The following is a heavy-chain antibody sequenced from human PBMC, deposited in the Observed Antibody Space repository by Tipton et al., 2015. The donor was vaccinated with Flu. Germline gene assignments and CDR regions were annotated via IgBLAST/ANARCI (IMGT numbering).Heavy chain of an antibody. CDR2: IKQDGSEK. CDR3: VRERYCTSARCVEGEAFEV. CDR1: RFTFSTYY. D-gene: IGHD2-2*01. J-gene: IGHJ3*01. Sequence: LSLTCAASRFTFSTYYMTWVRQAPGKGLEWVAGIKQDGSEKYYVDSVKGRFTISRDNGKNSMFLQMNSLRADDTAVYYCVRERYCTSARCVEGEAFEVWGQGTMVIVSS. V-gene: IGHV3-7*01.